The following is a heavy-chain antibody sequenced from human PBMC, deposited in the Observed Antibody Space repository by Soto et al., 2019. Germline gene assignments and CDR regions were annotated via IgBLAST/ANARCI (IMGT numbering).Heavy chain of an antibody. J-gene: IGHJ4*02. CDR2: ISGSGGST. Sequence: RGSLRLSCSASGFTFSIFAMSWVRQSPGKGLEWVSTISGSGGSTYYADAVKGRFTISRDNSMDTLYLQMKSLRVEDTAIYYCAKEVSLGSTVDLGYLGQGTLVTVSS. CDR3: AKEVSLGSTVDLGY. CDR1: GFTFSIFA. V-gene: IGHV3-23*01. D-gene: IGHD1-20*01.